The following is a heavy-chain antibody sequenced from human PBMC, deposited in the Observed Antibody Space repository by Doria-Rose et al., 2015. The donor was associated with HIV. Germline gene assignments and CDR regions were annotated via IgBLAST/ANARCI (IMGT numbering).Heavy chain of an antibody. CDR3: ARDRGYNFDY. D-gene: IGHD1-1*01. V-gene: IGHV3-7*05. J-gene: IGHJ4*02. Sequence: KGLEWVANIKQDGSMQFYADSVKDRFTIFRDNAKNSLYLLVNSLRADDTAVYYCARDRGYNFDYWGQGTVVTVSS. CDR2: IKQDGSMQ.